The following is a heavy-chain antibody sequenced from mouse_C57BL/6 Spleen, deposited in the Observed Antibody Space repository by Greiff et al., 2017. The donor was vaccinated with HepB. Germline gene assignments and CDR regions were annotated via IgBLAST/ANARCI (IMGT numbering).Heavy chain of an antibody. Sequence: QVQLQQPGAELVKPGASVKMSCKASGYTFTSYWITWVKQRPGQGLEWIGDIYPGSGSTNYNEKFKSKATLTVDTSSSTAYMQLSSLTSEDSAVYYCARMGDYSNYGFAYWGQGTLVTVSA. D-gene: IGHD2-5*01. CDR2: IYPGSGST. V-gene: IGHV1-55*01. CDR3: ARMGDYSNYGFAY. CDR1: GYTFTSYW. J-gene: IGHJ3*01.